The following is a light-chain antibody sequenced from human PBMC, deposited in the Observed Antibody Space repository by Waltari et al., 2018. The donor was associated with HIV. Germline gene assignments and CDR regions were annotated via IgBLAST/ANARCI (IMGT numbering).Light chain of an antibody. Sequence: QSVLTQPPSVSAAPGQKVTISCSGSSSNIGNNYVSWYQQLPGTAPKLLIYDNNKRPSGSPDRFSGSKSGTSATLGITGLQTGDEADYYCGTWDSSLRVVFGGGTKLTVL. V-gene: IGLV1-51*01. CDR2: DNN. J-gene: IGLJ2*01. CDR3: GTWDSSLRVV. CDR1: SSNIGNNY.